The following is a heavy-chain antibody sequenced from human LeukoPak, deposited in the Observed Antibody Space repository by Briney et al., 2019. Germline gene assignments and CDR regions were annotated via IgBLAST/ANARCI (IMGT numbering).Heavy chain of an antibody. J-gene: IGHJ4*02. Sequence: PSETLSLTCAASGGSVTDHYWSWIRQPPGEGLEWIAEIHHSGSIKYNPSLQSRVTISMDTSKNQFSLKLNSVTAADTAVYYCSSHVSAAAGGRWGPGTLVTISS. CDR1: GGSVTDHY. D-gene: IGHD6-13*01. CDR2: IHHSGSI. V-gene: IGHV4-34*01. CDR3: SSHVSAAAGGR.